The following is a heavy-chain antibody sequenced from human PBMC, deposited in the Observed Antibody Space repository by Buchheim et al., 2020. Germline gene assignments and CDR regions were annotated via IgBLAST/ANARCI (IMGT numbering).Heavy chain of an antibody. CDR1: GGSISSGGYY. CDR2: IYYSGST. Sequence: QVQLQESGPGLVKPSQTLSLTCTVSGGSISSGGYYWSWIRQDPGKGLEWIGYIYYSGSTYYNPSLKSRVTISVDTSKKQFSLKLSSVTAADTAVYYCAREAYDSSGYYYGDYYYYYGMDVWGQGTT. D-gene: IGHD3-22*01. J-gene: IGHJ6*02. V-gene: IGHV4-31*03. CDR3: AREAYDSSGYYYGDYYYYYGMDV.